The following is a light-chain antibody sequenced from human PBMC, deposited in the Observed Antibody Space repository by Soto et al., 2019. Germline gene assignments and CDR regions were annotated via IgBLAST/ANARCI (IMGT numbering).Light chain of an antibody. CDR2: DAS. CDR1: QSVSSY. Sequence: EIVLTQSPATLSLSPGERATLSCRASQSVSSYLAWYQQKPGQAPRLLIYDASNRATGIPARFSGSGSGTDFTLTISSLEPEDFAVYYCQQRSNWFLTFGPGTKVDNK. CDR3: QQRSNWFLT. J-gene: IGKJ3*01. V-gene: IGKV3-11*01.